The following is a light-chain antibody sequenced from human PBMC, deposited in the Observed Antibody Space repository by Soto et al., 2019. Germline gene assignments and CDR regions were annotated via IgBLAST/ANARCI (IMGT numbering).Light chain of an antibody. J-gene: IGKJ1*01. CDR3: QQHGSSRWT. CDR1: QSVSSSY. V-gene: IGKV3-20*01. CDR2: GES. Sequence: EIVLTQSPGTLSLSPGERATLSCRASQSVSSSYLAWYQQNRGQAPRLLIYGESSRATGIPDRFSGSGSGTEFTLTISRLEPEDFAVYYCQQHGSSRWTFGQGTKVEIK.